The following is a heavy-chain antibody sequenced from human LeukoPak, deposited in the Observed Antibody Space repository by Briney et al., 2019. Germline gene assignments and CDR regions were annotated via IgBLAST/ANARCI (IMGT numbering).Heavy chain of an antibody. Sequence: GGSLRLSCVASGFTFSDYYMSWIRQAPGKGLEWLSYINIGGTNTHYADSVKGRFTISRDNAKKSLYLQMNNLRAEDTAVYYRATDGAGFDTWGQGVLVTVSS. CDR2: INIGGTNT. CDR1: GFTFSDYY. J-gene: IGHJ5*02. CDR3: ATDGAGFDT. V-gene: IGHV3-11*01.